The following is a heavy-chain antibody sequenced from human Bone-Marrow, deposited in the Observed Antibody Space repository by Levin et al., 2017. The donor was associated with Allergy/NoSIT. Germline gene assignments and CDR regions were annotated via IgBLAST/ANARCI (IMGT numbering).Heavy chain of an antibody. J-gene: IGHJ6*02. CDR2: IWLDGRSQ. D-gene: IGHD5-12*01. CDR1: GFTFRGYG. Sequence: GESLKISCAASGFTFRGYGFHWVRQAPGKGLEWVAVIWLDGRSQHYADSVKGRFTISRDNSQNTLWLQMNSLRAEDTAIYYCARNIGQPDSYDYYFYGMDVWGPGTTVTVSS. V-gene: IGHV3-33*01. CDR3: ARNIGQPDSYDYYFYGMDV.